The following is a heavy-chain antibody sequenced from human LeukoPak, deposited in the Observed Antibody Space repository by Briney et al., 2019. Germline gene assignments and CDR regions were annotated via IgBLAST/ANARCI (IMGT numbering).Heavy chain of an antibody. CDR3: AIRSSWYAFDN. J-gene: IGHJ4*02. V-gene: IGHV3-53*01. D-gene: IGHD6-13*01. Sequence: GALRLPCAASGFTVSSNYMTWVRQAPGKGLEWVSVIYTGGSTYYADSVKGRFTISRDNSKNTLYLQMNSLRDEDTAVYYCAIRSSWYAFDNWGQGTLVTVSS. CDR2: IYTGGST. CDR1: GFTVSSNY.